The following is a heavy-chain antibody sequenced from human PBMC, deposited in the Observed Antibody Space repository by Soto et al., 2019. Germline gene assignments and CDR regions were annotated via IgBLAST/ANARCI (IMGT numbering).Heavy chain of an antibody. CDR1: GGTFSSYA. CDR3: ASAPFIAAALENEWKPPEGLSHYFDY. CDR2: IIPIFGTA. Sequence: QVQLVQSGAEVKKPGSSVKVSCKASGGTFSSYAISWVRQAPGQGLEWMGGIIPIFGTANYAQKFQGRVTITADESTSTAYMELSSLRSDDTGVYYCASAPFIAAALENEWKPPEGLSHYFDYWGQGTLVTVSS. J-gene: IGHJ4*02. D-gene: IGHD6-13*01. V-gene: IGHV1-69*01.